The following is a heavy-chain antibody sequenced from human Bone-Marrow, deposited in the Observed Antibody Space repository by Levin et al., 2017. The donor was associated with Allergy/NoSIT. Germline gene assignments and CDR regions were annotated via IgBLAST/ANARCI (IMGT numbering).Heavy chain of an antibody. J-gene: IGHJ4*02. V-gene: IGHV3-9*01. D-gene: IGHD3-22*01. CDR3: VKGAYDTGGYFDY. CDR2: ISWNSGRI. Sequence: SLKISCAASGFGFYNFAMNWVRQAPGKGLEWVSGISWNSGRIAYADSVKGRFTISRDYTKNSLYLEMNSLRAEDTALYYCVKGAYDTGGYFDYWGQGTLVIVSS. CDR1: GFGFYNFA.